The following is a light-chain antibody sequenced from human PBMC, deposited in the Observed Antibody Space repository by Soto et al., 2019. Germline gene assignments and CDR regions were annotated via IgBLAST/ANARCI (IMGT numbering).Light chain of an antibody. CDR3: QQRSNWPST. Sequence: EIVLTQSPATLSLSPGERAALSCRASQSVSSYLAWYQQKPGQAPRPLIYDASKRAPGIPPRFSGSGSGTDFTLTISSLGPEDFAVYFCQQRSNWPSTFGGGTKVEI. CDR1: QSVSSY. J-gene: IGKJ4*01. CDR2: DAS. V-gene: IGKV3-11*01.